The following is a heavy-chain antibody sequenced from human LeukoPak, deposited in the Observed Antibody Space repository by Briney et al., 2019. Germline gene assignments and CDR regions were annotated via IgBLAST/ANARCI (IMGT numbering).Heavy chain of an antibody. V-gene: IGHV3-23*01. J-gene: IGHJ4*02. Sequence: GGTLRLSCAASGFTFSNYGMAWVRQAPWKGLEWVSPISSSDGRTYYVDSVKGRLTISRDNSKNTLFLQMNSLRAEDTAVYYCAKEHYYGSGSYSPMNYWGQGTLVTVSS. CDR2: ISSSDGRT. D-gene: IGHD3-10*01. CDR1: GFTFSNYG. CDR3: AKEHYYGSGSYSPMNY.